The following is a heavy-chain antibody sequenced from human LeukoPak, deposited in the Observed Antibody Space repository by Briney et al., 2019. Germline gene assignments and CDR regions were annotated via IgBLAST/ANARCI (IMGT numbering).Heavy chain of an antibody. CDR2: IYYSGST. J-gene: IGHJ3*02. D-gene: IGHD1-26*01. CDR1: GGSISSSSYY. CDR3: AGGSYYRGLGTAFDI. Sequence: SETLSLTCTVSGGSISSSSYYWGWIRQPPGKGLEWIGSIYYSGSTYYNPSLKSRVTISVDTSKNQFSLKLSSVTAADTAVYYCAGGSYYRGLGTAFDIWGQGTMVTVSS. V-gene: IGHV4-39*07.